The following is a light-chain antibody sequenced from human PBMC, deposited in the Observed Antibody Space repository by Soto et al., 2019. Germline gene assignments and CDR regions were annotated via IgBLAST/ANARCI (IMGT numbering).Light chain of an antibody. CDR2: DTS. CDR3: QQRRKWVS. V-gene: IGKV3-11*01. J-gene: IGKJ5*01. CDR1: QSVDTY. Sequence: LTQSPAILSLSPGERATLSCTASQSVDTYIAWYQQRPGQPPRLLIHDTSHRASGVPARFRGSGSGTDFTLTITSLEPEDFAVYFCQQRRKWVSLGPGTRVEXK.